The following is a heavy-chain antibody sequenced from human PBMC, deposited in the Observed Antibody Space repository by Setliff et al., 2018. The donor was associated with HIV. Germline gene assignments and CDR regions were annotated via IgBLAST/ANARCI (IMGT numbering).Heavy chain of an antibody. J-gene: IGHJ4*01. CDR2: IHYSGST. Sequence: SETLSLTCTVSGGSISSNSHYWGWIRQPPGKGLEWIGSIHYSGSTYYNPSLESRVTMSLDTSKNQFSLNLRSVTVADTATYYCVRPGGTTVVARHFDYWGSGILVTVSS. CDR1: GGSISSNSHY. V-gene: IGHV4-39*01. D-gene: IGHD2-15*01. CDR3: VRPGGTTVVARHFDY.